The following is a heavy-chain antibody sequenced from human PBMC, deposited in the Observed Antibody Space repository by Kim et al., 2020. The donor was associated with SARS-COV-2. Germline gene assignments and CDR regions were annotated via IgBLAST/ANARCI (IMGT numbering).Heavy chain of an antibody. CDR2: IYHSGST. Sequence: SETLSLTCTVSGYSISSGYYWGWIRQPPGKGLEWIGSIYHSGSTYYNPSLKSRVTISVDTSKNQFSLKLSSVTAADTAVYYCARRRNYDSSGYYGDWGQG. J-gene: IGHJ1*01. CDR1: GYSISSGYY. V-gene: IGHV4-38-2*02. D-gene: IGHD3-22*01. CDR3: ARRRNYDSSGYYGD.